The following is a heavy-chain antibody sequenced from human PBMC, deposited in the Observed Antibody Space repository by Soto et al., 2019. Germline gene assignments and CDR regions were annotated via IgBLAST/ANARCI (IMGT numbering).Heavy chain of an antibody. J-gene: IGHJ3*02. Sequence: GGSLRLSCAASGFTFSSYAMSWVRQAPGKGLEWVSAISGSGGSTYYADSVKGRFTISRDNSKNTLYLQMNSLRAEDTAVYYCAKDLILEDIVVVPAAMPLPDAFGIWGQGTMVTVSS. CDR2: ISGSGGST. CDR1: GFTFSSYA. D-gene: IGHD2-2*01. V-gene: IGHV3-23*01. CDR3: AKDLILEDIVVVPAAMPLPDAFGI.